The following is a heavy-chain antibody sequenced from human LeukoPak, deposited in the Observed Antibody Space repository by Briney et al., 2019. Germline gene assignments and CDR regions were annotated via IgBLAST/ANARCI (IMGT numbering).Heavy chain of an antibody. CDR3: ARDQTPDFDYVWGSYRYTSYYGMDV. J-gene: IGHJ6*02. V-gene: IGHV4-38-2*02. Sequence: SETLSLTCTVSGYSISSGYYWGWIRQPPGKGLEWIGSIYHSGSTYYNPSLKSRVTISVDTSKNQFSLKLSSVTAADTAVYYCARDQTPDFDYVWGSYRYTSYYGMDVWGQGTTVTVSS. CDR1: GYSISSGYY. CDR2: IYHSGST. D-gene: IGHD3-16*02.